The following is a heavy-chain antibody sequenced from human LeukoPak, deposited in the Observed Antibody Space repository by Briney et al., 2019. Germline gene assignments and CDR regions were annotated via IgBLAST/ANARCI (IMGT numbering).Heavy chain of an antibody. Sequence: GGSLRLSCSVSGFTFSTYVMHWVRQAPGKGLEYVSAISSNWDNTYYADSVKGRFTISRDNSKNTLYLQMSSLRADDTAVYYCVRGTGYWDQGTLVTVSS. J-gene: IGHJ4*02. V-gene: IGHV3-64D*06. CDR1: GFTFSTYV. CDR3: VRGTGY. CDR2: ISSNWDNT.